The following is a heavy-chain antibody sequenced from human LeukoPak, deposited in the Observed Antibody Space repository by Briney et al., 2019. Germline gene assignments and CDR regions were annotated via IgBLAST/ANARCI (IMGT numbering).Heavy chain of an antibody. CDR2: INTDGSST. Sequence: PGGSLRLSCAASGFTFSSYAMSWVRQAPGKGLVWVSRINTDGSSTSYADSVKGRFTISRDNAKNTLYLQMNSLRAEDTAVYYCARAMGYYDSSGYYQPDYWGQGTLVTVSS. V-gene: IGHV3-74*01. CDR1: GFTFSSYA. CDR3: ARAMGYYDSSGYYQPDY. J-gene: IGHJ4*02. D-gene: IGHD3-22*01.